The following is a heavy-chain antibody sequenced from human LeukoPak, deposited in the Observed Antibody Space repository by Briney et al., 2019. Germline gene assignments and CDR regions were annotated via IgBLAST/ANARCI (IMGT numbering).Heavy chain of an antibody. V-gene: IGHV5-51*01. CDR3: ARHLGGTYSSFDY. J-gene: IGHJ4*02. Sequence: GESLKISCKVSGYSFTSYWIGWVRQMPGKGLEWMGIIYPGDSDTRYSPSFQGHVTISADKSISTAYLQWSSLQASDTAMYYCARHLGGTYSSFDYWGQGTLVTVSS. CDR1: GYSFTSYW. CDR2: IYPGDSDT. D-gene: IGHD1-26*01.